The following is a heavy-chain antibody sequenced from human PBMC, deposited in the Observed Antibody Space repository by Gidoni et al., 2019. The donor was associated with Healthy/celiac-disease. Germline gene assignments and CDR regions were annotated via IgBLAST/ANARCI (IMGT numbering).Heavy chain of an antibody. Sequence: QVQLVESGGGVVQPGRSLRLTCADSGFTFSSYGMHWVRQAPGKGLGWVAVISNDGSNKYYADSMKGRFTISRDNSKNTLYLQMNSLRAEDTAVYYCARDRGIAVAGTGWNYYYGMDVWGQGTTVTVSS. V-gene: IGHV3-30*03. CDR1: GFTFSSYG. CDR3: ARDRGIAVAGTGWNYYYGMDV. D-gene: IGHD6-19*01. J-gene: IGHJ6*01. CDR2: ISNDGSNK.